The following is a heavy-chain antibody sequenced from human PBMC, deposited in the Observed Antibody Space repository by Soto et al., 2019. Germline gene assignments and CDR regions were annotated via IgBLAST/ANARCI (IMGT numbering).Heavy chain of an antibody. CDR2: ISGSGGST. J-gene: IGHJ6*02. CDR1: GFTFSSYA. D-gene: IGHD2-21*01. CDR3: AKDIRYYYYGMDV. Sequence: GSLRLSCAASGFTFSSYAMSWVRQAPGKGLEWVSAISGSGGSTYYAGSVKGRFTISRDNSKNTLYLQMNSLRAEDTAVYYCAKDIRYYYYGMDVWGQGTTVTVSS. V-gene: IGHV3-23*01.